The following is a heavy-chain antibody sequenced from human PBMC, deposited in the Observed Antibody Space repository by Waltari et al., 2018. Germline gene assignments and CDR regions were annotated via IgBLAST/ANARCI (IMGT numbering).Heavy chain of an antibody. CDR2: ISGSGTTI. CDR1: GFTFSSYG. J-gene: IGHJ4*02. CDR3: ARRFDS. V-gene: IGHV3-48*03. Sequence: EVQLVESGGGLVQPGGSLRLSCAAPGFTFSSYGMNWVRQAPGKGLEWISYISGSGTTIYYADSVKGRFTISRDDAENSLYLQMNSLRAEDTALYYWARRFDSWGQGTRVTVSS.